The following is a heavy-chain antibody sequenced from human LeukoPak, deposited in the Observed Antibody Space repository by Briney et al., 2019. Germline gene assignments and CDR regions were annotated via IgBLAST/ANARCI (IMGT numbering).Heavy chain of an antibody. CDR1: GGSISSYY. Sequence: PSETLSLTCTVSGGSISSYYWSWIRQPPGKGLEWIGYIYYSGSTNYNPSLKSRVTISVDTSKNQFSLKLSSVTAADTAVYYCAGGRSRDGYNRLDYWGQGTLVTVSS. V-gene: IGHV4-59*01. CDR2: IYYSGST. CDR3: AGGRSRDGYNRLDY. D-gene: IGHD5-24*01. J-gene: IGHJ4*02.